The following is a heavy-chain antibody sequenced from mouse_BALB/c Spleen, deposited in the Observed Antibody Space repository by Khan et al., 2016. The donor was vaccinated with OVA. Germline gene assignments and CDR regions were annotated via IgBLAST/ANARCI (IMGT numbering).Heavy chain of an antibody. CDR3: VRDGAYHRNDGWFAY. CDR2: INTSHGYT. CDR1: GYTFTSYT. Sequence: QVHVKQSGAELARPGASVKMSCKASGYTFTSYTIHWIKLRPGQGLEWIGFINTSHGYTNYNQKFKDKATLTEDKSSTTVYMQLNSLTSDDSAVYNCVRDGAYHRNDGWFAYWGQGTLVTVSA. V-gene: IGHV1-4*01. J-gene: IGHJ3*01. D-gene: IGHD2-14*01.